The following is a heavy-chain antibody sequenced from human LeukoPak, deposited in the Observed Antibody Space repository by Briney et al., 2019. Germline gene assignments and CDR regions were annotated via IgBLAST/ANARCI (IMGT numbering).Heavy chain of an antibody. D-gene: IGHD6-13*01. J-gene: IGHJ4*02. CDR1: GGSISSYY. Sequence: SETLSLTCTVSGGSISSYYWSWIRQPPGKGLEWIGYIYYSGSTNYNPSLKSRVTISVDTSKNQFSLKLSSVTAADTAVYYCARSLVHSSSWFDYWGQGTLVTVSS. CDR3: ARSLVHSSSWFDY. CDR2: IYYSGST. V-gene: IGHV4-59*12.